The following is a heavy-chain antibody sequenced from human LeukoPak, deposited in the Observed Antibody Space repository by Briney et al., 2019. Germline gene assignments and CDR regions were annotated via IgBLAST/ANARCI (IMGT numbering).Heavy chain of an antibody. CDR3: ARESLVAGPDY. J-gene: IGHJ4*02. V-gene: IGHV7-4-1*02. D-gene: IGHD6-19*01. Sequence: GASVKVSCKASGYTFTGYYMHWVRQAPGQGLEWMGWINTNTGNPTYAQGFTGRFVFSLDTSVSTAYLQISSLKAEDTAVYYCARESLVAGPDYWGQGTLVTVSS. CDR2: INTNTGNP. CDR1: GYTFTGYY.